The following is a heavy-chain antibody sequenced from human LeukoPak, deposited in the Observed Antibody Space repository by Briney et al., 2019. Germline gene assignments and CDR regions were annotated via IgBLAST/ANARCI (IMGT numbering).Heavy chain of an antibody. V-gene: IGHV1-2*02. CDR1: GYTFTAYY. Sequence: ASVKVSCKASGYTFTAYYIHWVRQAPGQGLEWMGWINPNSGATNYAQKFQGRVTMTRDMSTSTVYMELSSLRSEDTAVYYCARDGVIAARYWFDPWGQGTLVTVSS. J-gene: IGHJ5*02. CDR2: INPNSGAT. CDR3: ARDGVIAARYWFDP. D-gene: IGHD6-6*01.